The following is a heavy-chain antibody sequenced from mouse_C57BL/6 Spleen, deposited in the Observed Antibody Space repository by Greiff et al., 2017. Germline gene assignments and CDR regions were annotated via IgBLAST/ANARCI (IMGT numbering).Heavy chain of an antibody. V-gene: IGHV1-82*01. D-gene: IGHD2-4*01. Sequence: QVQLQQSGPALVKPGASVKISCKASGYAFSSSWMNWVKQRPGKGLEWIGRIYPGDGDTNYNGKFKGKATLTADKSSSTAYMQLSSLTSEDSAVYFCARNDYPMDYWGQGTSVTVSS. CDR1: GYAFSSSW. J-gene: IGHJ4*01. CDR3: ARNDYPMDY. CDR2: IYPGDGDT.